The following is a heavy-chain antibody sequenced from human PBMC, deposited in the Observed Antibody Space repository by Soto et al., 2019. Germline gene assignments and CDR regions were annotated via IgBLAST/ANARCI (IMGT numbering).Heavy chain of an antibody. V-gene: IGHV4-31*03. CDR2: IYYSGST. CDR1: GGSISSGGYY. Sequence: PSETLSLTCTVSGGSISSGGYYWSWIRQHPGKGLEWIGYIYYSGSTYYNPSLKSRVTISVDTSKNQFSLKLSSVTAADTAVYYCVRVHSPEYSGYGKNYYYYMDVWGKGTTVTVSS. D-gene: IGHD5-12*01. CDR3: VRVHSPEYSGYGKNYYYYMDV. J-gene: IGHJ6*03.